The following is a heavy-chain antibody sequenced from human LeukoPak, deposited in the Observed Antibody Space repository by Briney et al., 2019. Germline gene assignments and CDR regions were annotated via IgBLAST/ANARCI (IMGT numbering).Heavy chain of an antibody. Sequence: GESLKISCKGSGYRFSSYWIGWVRQMPGNGLEWMGVIYPGDSDTRYSPSFQGQVSISADNSVSTAYLQWSSLKASDTAIYYCASLLRGSYPYYFDYWGQGTLVTVSS. CDR3: ASLLRGSYPYYFDY. J-gene: IGHJ4*02. CDR2: IYPGDSDT. V-gene: IGHV5-51*01. D-gene: IGHD3-10*01. CDR1: GYRFSSYW.